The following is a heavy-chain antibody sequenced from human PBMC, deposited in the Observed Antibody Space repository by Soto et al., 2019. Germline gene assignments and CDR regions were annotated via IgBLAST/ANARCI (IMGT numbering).Heavy chain of an antibody. D-gene: IGHD3-10*01. CDR2: ISGSGSTI. Sequence: GGSLRLSCAASGFTFSDHYMTWIRQAPGKGLEWVSYISGSGSTIYYAHSVKGRFSVSRDNAKNSLYLQMDSLRAEDTAVYFCAGDPYYYASDYWGQGTLVTVSS. V-gene: IGHV3-11*01. CDR1: GFTFSDHY. CDR3: AGDPYYYASDY. J-gene: IGHJ4*02.